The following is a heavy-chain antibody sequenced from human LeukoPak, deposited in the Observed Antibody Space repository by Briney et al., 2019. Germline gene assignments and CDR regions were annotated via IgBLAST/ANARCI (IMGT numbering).Heavy chain of an antibody. D-gene: IGHD3-10*01. V-gene: IGHV1-69*01. J-gene: IGHJ3*02. CDR3: ARDGVGDFGAFDI. Sequence: SVKVSCKASGGTFSSYAICWVRQAPGQGLEWMGGIIPIFGTANYAQKFQGRVTITADESTSTAYMELSSRRSEDTAVYYCARDGVGDFGAFDIWGQGTMVTVSS. CDR2: IIPIFGTA. CDR1: GGTFSSYA.